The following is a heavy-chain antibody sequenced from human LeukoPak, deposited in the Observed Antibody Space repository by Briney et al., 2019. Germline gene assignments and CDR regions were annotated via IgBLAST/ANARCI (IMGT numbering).Heavy chain of an antibody. CDR1: GGSISSYY. J-gene: IGHJ4*02. V-gene: IGHV4-59*08. Sequence: SETLSLTCTVSGGSISSYYWSWIRQPPGKGLEWIGYIYYSGSTNYNPSLKSRVTISVDTSKNQFSLKLSSVTAADTAVYYCAGHVHSYGYVWGFDYWGQGTLVTFSS. CDR3: AGHVHSYGYVWGFDY. D-gene: IGHD5-18*01. CDR2: IYYSGST.